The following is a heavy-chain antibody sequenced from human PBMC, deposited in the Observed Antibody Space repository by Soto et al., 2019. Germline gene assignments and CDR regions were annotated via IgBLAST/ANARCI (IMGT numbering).Heavy chain of an antibody. V-gene: IGHV1-18*01. CDR2: ISGYNGNT. CDR3: ARGSSGWYEVDY. J-gene: IGHJ4*02. Sequence: GASVKVSCKASGYTFTNYGISWVRQAPGQGLEWMGWISGYNGNTNYAQKLQGRVTMTTDTSTTTAYMELNSLRAEDTAVYYCARGSSGWYEVDYWGQGTLVTVS. CDR1: GYTFTNYG. D-gene: IGHD6-19*01.